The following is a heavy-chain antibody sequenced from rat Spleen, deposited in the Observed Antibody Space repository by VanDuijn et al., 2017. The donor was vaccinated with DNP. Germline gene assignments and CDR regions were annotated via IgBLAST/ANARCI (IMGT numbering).Heavy chain of an antibody. Sequence: EVRLVESGGGLVQPGRSLKLSCAASGFTFSDYNMAWVRQAPTKGLEWVASISTVGDNAYYRDSVRGRFTISRDNAKSTQYLQMDSLRSEDTATYYCARPYYYRYSGWFAYWGQGTLVTVSS. CDR2: ISTVGDNA. CDR1: GFTFSDYN. J-gene: IGHJ3*01. CDR3: ARPYYYRYSGWFAY. V-gene: IGHV5-25*01. D-gene: IGHD1-2*01.